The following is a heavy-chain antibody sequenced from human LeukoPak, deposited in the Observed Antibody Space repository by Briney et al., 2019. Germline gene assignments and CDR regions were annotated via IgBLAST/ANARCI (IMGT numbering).Heavy chain of an antibody. V-gene: IGHV1-18*01. D-gene: IGHD3-10*01. CDR2: ISVYNGHT. CDR3: ARHSVRGVIISAFDI. Sequence: ASVKVSCKVSGYTSLSYGFTWVRQAPGQGLEWMGWISVYNGHTNFAQKFQDRVTLTTDKSTNTAYMELKSLRSDDTAVYYCARHSVRGVIISAFDIWGQGTMVTVSS. CDR1: GYTSLSYG. J-gene: IGHJ3*02.